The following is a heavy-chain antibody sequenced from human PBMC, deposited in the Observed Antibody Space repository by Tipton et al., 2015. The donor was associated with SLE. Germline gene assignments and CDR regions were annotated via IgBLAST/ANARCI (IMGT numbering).Heavy chain of an antibody. CDR3: ARDGAYSSGAGDY. J-gene: IGHJ4*02. CDR1: GGSISSSSYY. D-gene: IGHD6-19*01. V-gene: IGHV4-61*05. Sequence: TLSLTCTVSGGSISSSSYYWGWIRQPPGKGLEWIGYIYYSGSTNYNPSLKSRVTISVDTSKNQFSLKLSSVTAADTAVYYCARDGAYSSGAGDYWGQGTLVTVSS. CDR2: IYYSGST.